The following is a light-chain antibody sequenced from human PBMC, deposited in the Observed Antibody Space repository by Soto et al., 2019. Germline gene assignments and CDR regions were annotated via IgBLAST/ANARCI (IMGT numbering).Light chain of an antibody. CDR2: GAS. V-gene: IGKV3-20*01. CDR3: QKLT. Sequence: EIGLTQPPGTLSLSPGERATPSCRASQSVSSSYLAWYQQKPGQAPRLLIYGASSRATGIPDRFSGSGSGTDFTLTISRLEPEDFAVYYCQKLTFGGGTKVEIK. CDR1: QSVSSSY. J-gene: IGKJ4*01.